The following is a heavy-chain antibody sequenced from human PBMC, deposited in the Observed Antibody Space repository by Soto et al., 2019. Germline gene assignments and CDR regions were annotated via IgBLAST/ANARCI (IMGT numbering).Heavy chain of an antibody. V-gene: IGHV3-30*18. Sequence: PGGSLRLSCAASGFTFSSYGMHWVRQAPGKGLEWVAVISYDGSNKYYADSVKGRFTISRDNSKNTLYLQMNSLRAEDTAVYYCAKSNPSGGSCYWSICPDFDYWGQGTLVTVSS. CDR3: AKSNPSGGSCYWSICPDFDY. J-gene: IGHJ4*02. CDR1: GFTFSSYG. D-gene: IGHD2-15*01. CDR2: ISYDGSNK.